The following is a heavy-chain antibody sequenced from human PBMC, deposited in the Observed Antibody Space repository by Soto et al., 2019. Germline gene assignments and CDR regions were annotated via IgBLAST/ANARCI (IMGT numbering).Heavy chain of an antibody. J-gene: IGHJ4*02. D-gene: IGHD1-26*01. CDR1: GFAFTNYP. CDR3: AREKTVGGIRLDN. Sequence: QVQLVESGGGVVQPGRSLRLSCAASGFAFTNYPMHWVRQAPGKGLEWVAVVSHDGINTYYADSVKGRFTISRDNSKNTLYPQLNSLRTEDTAVFYCAREKTVGGIRLDNWGQGTLVTVSS. V-gene: IGHV3-30-3*01. CDR2: VSHDGINT.